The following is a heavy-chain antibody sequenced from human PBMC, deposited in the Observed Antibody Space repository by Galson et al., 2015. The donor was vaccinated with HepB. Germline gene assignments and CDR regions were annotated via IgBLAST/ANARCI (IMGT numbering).Heavy chain of an antibody. CDR2: ISGSGGST. Sequence: SLRIAYEARGVTFNLLAMFWVRQAPGKGLEWVPAISGSGGSTYYADSVKGRFTISRDNSKNTLYLQMNSLRSEDTAVYYCARPVGRRLTDAFDIWGQGTMVTVSS. V-gene: IGHV3-23*01. CDR1: GVTFNLLA. CDR3: ARPVGRRLTDAFDI. D-gene: IGHD3-10*01. J-gene: IGHJ3*02.